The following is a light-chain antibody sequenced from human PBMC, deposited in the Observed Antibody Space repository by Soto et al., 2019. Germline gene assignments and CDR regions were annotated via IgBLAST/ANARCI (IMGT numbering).Light chain of an antibody. V-gene: IGKV3-11*01. CDR1: QSVSSY. CDR3: QPRSNWPIT. J-gene: IGKJ5*01. CDR2: DAY. Sequence: EIVLTQSPATLSLSPGERATLSCRASQSVSSYLAWYQQKTGQAPRLLIYDAYNRDTGIPDRVSGVVSGKDVTIPISSIEPEEGAVDEGQPRSNWPITFGQGTRLEIK.